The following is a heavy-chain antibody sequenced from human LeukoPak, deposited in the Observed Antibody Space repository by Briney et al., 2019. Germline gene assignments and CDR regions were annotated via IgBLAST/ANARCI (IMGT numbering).Heavy chain of an antibody. CDR3: AKDRSAAGIDAFDI. CDR1: GFTFSSYG. D-gene: IGHD6-13*01. V-gene: IGHV3-30*18. Sequence: GGTLSRSCAASGFTFSSYGMHWVRQAPGKGLEWVAVIYYDESNKSYADSVKGRFTISRDNSKNTLYLQMNSLRAEDTAVYYCAKDRSAAGIDAFDIWGQGTMVTASS. J-gene: IGHJ3*02. CDR2: IYYDESNK.